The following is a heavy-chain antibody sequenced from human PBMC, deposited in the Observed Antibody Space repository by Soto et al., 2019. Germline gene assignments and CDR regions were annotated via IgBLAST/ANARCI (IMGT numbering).Heavy chain of an antibody. Sequence: QVQLQESGPGLVKPSETLSLTCTVSGGSISSYYWSWIRQPPGKGLEWIGYIYYSGSTNYNPSLKSRVTILVDTSKNQFSLKLSSVTAADTAVYYCARWIAAADTFGYWGQGTLVTVSS. CDR3: ARWIAAADTFGY. CDR1: GGSISSYY. CDR2: IYYSGST. J-gene: IGHJ4*02. D-gene: IGHD6-13*01. V-gene: IGHV4-59*01.